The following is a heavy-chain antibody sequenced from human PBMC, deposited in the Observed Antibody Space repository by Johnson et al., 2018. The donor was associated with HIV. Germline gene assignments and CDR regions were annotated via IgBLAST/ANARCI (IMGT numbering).Heavy chain of an antibody. CDR1: GFTVSSNY. J-gene: IGHJ3*02. D-gene: IGHD5-18*01. V-gene: IGHV3-66*01. CDR3: AREVGIQPWSSDAFDI. Sequence: VQLVESGGGLVQSGGSLRLSCGASGFTVSSNYMNWVRQAPGKGLEWVSVIYSGGSTYYADSGKGRFTISRDNSKNTLYLQMNSLRAEDTALYYCAREVGIQPWSSDAFDIWGQGTMVTVSS. CDR2: IYSGGST.